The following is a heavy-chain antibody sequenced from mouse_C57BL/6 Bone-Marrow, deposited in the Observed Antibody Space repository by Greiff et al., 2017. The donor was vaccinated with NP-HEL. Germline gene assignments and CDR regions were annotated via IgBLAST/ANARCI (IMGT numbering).Heavy chain of an antibody. V-gene: IGHV2-2*01. Sequence: VQLVESGPGLVQPSQSLSITCTVSGFSLTSYGVHWVRQSPGKGLEWLGVIWSGGSTDYNAAFISRLSISKDNSKSQVFFKMNSLQADDTAIYYCARSRYDYDDWFAYWGQGTLVTVSA. D-gene: IGHD2-4*01. J-gene: IGHJ3*01. CDR2: IWSGGST. CDR1: GFSLTSYG. CDR3: ARSRYDYDDWFAY.